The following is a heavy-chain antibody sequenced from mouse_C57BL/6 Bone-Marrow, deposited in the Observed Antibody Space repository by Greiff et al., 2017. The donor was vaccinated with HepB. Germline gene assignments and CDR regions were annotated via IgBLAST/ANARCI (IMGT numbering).Heavy chain of an antibody. CDR3: ARRGNRLRRAFDY. CDR1: GYTFTSYW. D-gene: IGHD2-4*01. Sequence: QVQLQQPGAELVKPGASVKLSCKASGYTFTSYWMHWVKQRPGQGLEWIGMIHPNSGSTNYNEKFKSKATLTVVKSSSTAYMQLSSLTSEDSAVYYCARRGNRLRRAFDYWGQGTTLTVSS. J-gene: IGHJ2*01. V-gene: IGHV1-64*01. CDR2: IHPNSGST.